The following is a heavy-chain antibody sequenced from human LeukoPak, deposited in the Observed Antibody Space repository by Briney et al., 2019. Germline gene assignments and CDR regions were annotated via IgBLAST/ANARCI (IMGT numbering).Heavy chain of an antibody. CDR2: INNEGTTI. CDR1: LLTLINSL. V-gene: IGHV3-74*01. CDR3: AKVSGLGMNEYYEY. J-gene: IGHJ1*01. D-gene: IGHD3-10*01. Sequence: PLGSLRLSREPSLLTLINSLMHSVPPTPRKRLWCVSRINNEGTTISYADSGKGRFTSSRDNAKDTLYLKMNSLGAEDTAVYYGAKVSGLGMNEYYEYWGQGTLVTVAS.